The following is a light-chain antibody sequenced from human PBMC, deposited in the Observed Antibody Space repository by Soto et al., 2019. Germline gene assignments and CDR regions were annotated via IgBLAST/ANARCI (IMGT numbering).Light chain of an antibody. CDR3: SSYTSTTTPHV. V-gene: IGLV2-14*01. CDR1: SSDVGAYNY. J-gene: IGLJ1*01. CDR2: DVS. Sequence: QSALTQRASVSGSPGQSITISCTGTSSDVGAYNYVSWYQQCPGKAPKLMIYDVSNRPSGVSDRFSGSKSGNKASLTISGLQAEDEADYYCSSYTSTTTPHVFGTGTKLTVL.